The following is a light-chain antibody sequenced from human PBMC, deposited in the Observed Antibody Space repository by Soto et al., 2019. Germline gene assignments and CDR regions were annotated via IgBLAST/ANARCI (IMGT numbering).Light chain of an antibody. V-gene: IGKV3-15*01. CDR3: QQYNNWPPIT. J-gene: IGKJ1*01. CDR1: QNIRSS. Sequence: QPPASLSASRGDSLTLSCLASQNIRSSLAWYQQRPGQAPRLLIYDASTRATGIPPRFSGGGSGTEFTVTISSLQSEDFAVYYCQQYNNWPPITFGQGTKVDI. CDR2: DAS.